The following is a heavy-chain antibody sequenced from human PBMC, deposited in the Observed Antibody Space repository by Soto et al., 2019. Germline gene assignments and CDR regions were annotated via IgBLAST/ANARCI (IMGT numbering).Heavy chain of an antibody. CDR1: GFSLSNARMG. CDR2: IFSNDEK. CDR3: ARTGGIAAAGLAFDI. V-gene: IGHV2-26*01. J-gene: IGHJ3*02. D-gene: IGHD6-13*01. Sequence: SGPTLVNPTDTLTLTCTVSGFSLSNARMGVSWIRQPPGKALEWLAHIFSNDEKSYSTSLKSRLTISKDTSKSQVVLTMTNMDPVDTATYYCARTGGIAAAGLAFDIWGQGTMVTVSS.